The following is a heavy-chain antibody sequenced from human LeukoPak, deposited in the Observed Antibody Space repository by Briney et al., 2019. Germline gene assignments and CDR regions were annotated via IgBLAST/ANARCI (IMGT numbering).Heavy chain of an antibody. D-gene: IGHD2-2*03. CDR1: GYTFTGYY. CDR3: ASVGYCSSTSCSPYNWFDP. J-gene: IGHJ5*02. Sequence: RASVKVSCKASGYTFTGYYMHWVRQAPGQGLEWMGWINPNSGGTNYAQKFQGRVTMTRDTSISTAYMELSRLRSGDTAVYYCASVGYCSSTSCSPYNWFDPWGQGTLVTVSS. CDR2: INPNSGGT. V-gene: IGHV1-2*02.